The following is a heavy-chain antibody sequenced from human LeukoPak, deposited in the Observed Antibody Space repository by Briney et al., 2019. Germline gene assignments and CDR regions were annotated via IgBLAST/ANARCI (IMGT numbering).Heavy chain of an antibody. CDR1: GFTFSSYA. J-gene: IGHJ3*02. CDR3: AKGGYYDLDAFDI. CDR2: ISSSSSYI. Sequence: GGSLSLSCAASGFTFSSYAMSWVRQAPGQGLEWVSSISSSSSYIYYADSVKGRFTISRDNAKNSLYLQMNSLRAEDTALYYCAKGGYYDLDAFDIWGQGTMVTVSS. D-gene: IGHD1-26*01. V-gene: IGHV3-21*04.